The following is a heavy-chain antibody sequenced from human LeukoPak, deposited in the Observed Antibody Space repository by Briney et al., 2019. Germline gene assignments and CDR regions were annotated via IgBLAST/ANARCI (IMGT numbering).Heavy chain of an antibody. CDR1: GFAFSTNW. CDR3: ARDQGPGDY. CDR2: IKQDGSEK. D-gene: IGHD3-10*01. Sequence: GGSLRLSCAASGFAFSTNWMHWVRQAPGKGLEWVANIKQDGSEKYYVDSVKGRFTISRDNAKNSLYLQMNSLRAEDTAVYYCARDQGPGDYWGQGTLVTVSS. J-gene: IGHJ4*02. V-gene: IGHV3-7*01.